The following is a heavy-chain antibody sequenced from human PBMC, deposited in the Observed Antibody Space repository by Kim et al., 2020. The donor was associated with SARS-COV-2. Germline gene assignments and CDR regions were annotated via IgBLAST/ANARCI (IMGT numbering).Heavy chain of an antibody. D-gene: IGHD1-26*01. V-gene: IGHV3-30*02. CDR3: AKGGATHYGMDV. J-gene: IGHJ6*02. Sequence: YYADSVKGRFTISSDNSKNTLYLQMNSLRAEDTAVYYCAKGGATHYGMDVWGQGTTVTVSS.